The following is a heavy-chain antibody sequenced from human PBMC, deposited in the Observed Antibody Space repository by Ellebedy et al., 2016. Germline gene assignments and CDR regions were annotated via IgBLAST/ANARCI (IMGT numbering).Heavy chain of an antibody. CDR1: GGSFSNYF. V-gene: IGHV4-34*01. CDR3: ATHGVDSGYDFGY. Sequence: GSLRLXXAVYGGSFSNYFWSWIRQPPGKGLEWIGEFTHHGTTNYSPSLKSRATISADTSKKQFSLQLTSVTAADTAVYYCATHGVDSGYDFGYWGQGTLVTVSS. CDR2: FTHHGTT. J-gene: IGHJ4*02. D-gene: IGHD5-12*01.